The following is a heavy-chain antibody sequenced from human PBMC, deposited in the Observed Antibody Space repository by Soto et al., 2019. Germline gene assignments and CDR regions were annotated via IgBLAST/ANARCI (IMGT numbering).Heavy chain of an antibody. CDR2: ISYDGSNK. V-gene: IGHV3-30*18. CDR3: AKDPVAGTFDD. J-gene: IGHJ4*02. CDR1: GFTFSSYG. Sequence: PGGSLRLSCAASGFTFSSYGMHWVRQAPGKGLEWVAVISYDGSNKYYADSVKGRFTISRDNSKNTLYLQMNSLRAEDTAVYYCAKDPVAGTFDDWGQGTLVTVSS. D-gene: IGHD6-19*01.